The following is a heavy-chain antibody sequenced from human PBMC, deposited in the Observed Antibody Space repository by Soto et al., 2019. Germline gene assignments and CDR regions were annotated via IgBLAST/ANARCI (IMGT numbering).Heavy chain of an antibody. CDR1: GYTFSSYG. Sequence: QVLLVQSGAEVKKPGASVKVSSKASGYTFSSYGISWVRQAPGQGLEWMGWISTYNGNTDYAQKLQGRVTMTTDTSTNIAYMELRSLRSDDTAVYYCARKGCSGGSCYIFDYWGQGTLVTVSS. V-gene: IGHV1-18*01. D-gene: IGHD2-15*01. CDR2: ISTYNGNT. CDR3: ARKGCSGGSCYIFDY. J-gene: IGHJ4*02.